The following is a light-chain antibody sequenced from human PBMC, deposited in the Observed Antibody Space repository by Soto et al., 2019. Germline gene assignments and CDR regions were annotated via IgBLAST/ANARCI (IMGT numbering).Light chain of an antibody. V-gene: IGKV1-39*01. CDR1: QGISTY. CDR2: AAS. Sequence: DIQMTQSPSSLSASVGDRVTITCRASQGISTYLNWYQKKPGKAPKLLIYAASSLQSGVPSRFSGSGSETDFTLTISSLQPEDFATYSCQQTNSFPRTFGQGTKVEI. CDR3: QQTNSFPRT. J-gene: IGKJ1*01.